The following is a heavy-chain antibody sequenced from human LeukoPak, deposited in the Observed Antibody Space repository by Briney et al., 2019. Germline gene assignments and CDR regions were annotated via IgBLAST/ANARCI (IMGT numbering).Heavy chain of an antibody. CDR1: GFTFSIYA. J-gene: IGHJ4*02. Sequence: PGGSLRLSCAASGFTFSIYAMSWVRQAPGKGLESVSAISGSGGSTYYADSVKGRSTISSDNSKNTLYLQVNSLRAEDTAVYYCAKGDGDYLYQFDYWGQGTLVTVSS. CDR2: ISGSGGST. CDR3: AKGDGDYLYQFDY. D-gene: IGHD4-17*01. V-gene: IGHV3-23*01.